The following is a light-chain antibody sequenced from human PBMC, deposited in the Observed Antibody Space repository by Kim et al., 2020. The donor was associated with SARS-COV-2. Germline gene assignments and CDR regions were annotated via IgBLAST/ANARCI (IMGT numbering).Light chain of an antibody. CDR3: CSYASISAYV. CDR2: DVN. V-gene: IGLV2-14*03. J-gene: IGLJ1*01. Sequence: HSITIPCTGTSSDVGGYNYVSWYQQHPGKAPKLMIYDVNNRPSGVSNRFSGSKSGNTASLTISGLQAEDEADYYCCSYASISAYVFGTGTKVTVL. CDR1: SSDVGGYNY.